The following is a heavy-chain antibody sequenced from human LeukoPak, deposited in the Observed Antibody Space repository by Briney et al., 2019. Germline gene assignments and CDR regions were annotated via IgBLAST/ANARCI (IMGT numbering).Heavy chain of an antibody. Sequence: SQTLSLTCTVSSGSISSGSYYWSWIRQPAGRGLEWIGRIYTSGSTNYNPSLKSRVTISVDTSKKQFSLKLSSVTCAVTAVYYSTRGTIIVATPDYFYSWGERTPVTVSS. CDR1: SGSISSGSYY. V-gene: IGHV4-61*02. CDR2: IYTSGST. J-gene: IGHJ4*02. D-gene: IGHD5-12*01. CDR3: TRGTIIVATPDYFYS.